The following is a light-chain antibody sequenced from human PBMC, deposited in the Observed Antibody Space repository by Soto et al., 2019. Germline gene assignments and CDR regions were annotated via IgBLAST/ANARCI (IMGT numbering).Light chain of an antibody. V-gene: IGLV1-40*01. J-gene: IGLJ2*01. Sequence: QSVLTQPPSVSGAPGQRVTISCTGSSSNIGAGYDVHWYQQLPGTAPKLLIYGNSNRPSGVPDRFSGSKSGTSASLAITGLQDEDEADYYYQSYDSSLSVVVFGGGTKLTVL. CDR3: QSYDSSLSVVV. CDR2: GNS. CDR1: SSNIGAGYD.